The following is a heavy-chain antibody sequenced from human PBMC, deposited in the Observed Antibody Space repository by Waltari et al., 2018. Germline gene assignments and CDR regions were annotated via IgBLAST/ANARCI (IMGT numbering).Heavy chain of an antibody. CDR1: RGSISSGSYY. CDR3: ARTGTVVVIPEAKGAFHV. Sequence: VELLESGPGLVKPSQTLSLPCSVSRGSISSGSYYWCWRRRPAVKGLEWIGHIYTTGSTNYNPSLESRVTISLDTSKNQFSLRLTSVTAADSAVYFCARTGTVVVIPEAKGAFHVWGRGTTVTVSS. V-gene: IGHV4-61*02. D-gene: IGHD2-21*01. J-gene: IGHJ3*01. CDR2: IYTTGST.